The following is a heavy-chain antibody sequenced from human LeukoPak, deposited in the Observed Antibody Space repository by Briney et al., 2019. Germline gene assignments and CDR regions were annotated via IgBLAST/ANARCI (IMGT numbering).Heavy chain of an antibody. CDR3: AKLASAVAGIYYFDY. CDR2: ISYDGSNK. J-gene: IGHJ4*02. Sequence: PGGSLRLSCAASGFTFSSYAMHWVRQAPGKGLEWVAVISYDGSNKYYADSVKGRFTISRDNSKNTLYLQMNSLRAEDTAVYYCAKLASAVAGIYYFDYWGQGTLVTVSS. CDR1: GFTFSSYA. V-gene: IGHV3-30-3*02. D-gene: IGHD6-19*01.